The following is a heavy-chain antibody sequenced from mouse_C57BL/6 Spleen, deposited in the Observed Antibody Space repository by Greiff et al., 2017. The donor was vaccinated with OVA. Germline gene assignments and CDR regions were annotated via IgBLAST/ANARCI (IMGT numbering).Heavy chain of an antibody. V-gene: IGHV1-64*01. Sequence: QVQLQQSGAELVKPGASVKLSCKASGYTFTSYWMHWVKQRPGQGLEWIGMIHPNSGSTNYNEKFKSKATLTVDKSSSTAYMQLSSLTSEDSAVYYCARVPLTPKDYYAMDYWGQGTSVTVSS. CDR3: ARVPLTPKDYYAMDY. J-gene: IGHJ4*01. CDR1: GYTFTSYW. CDR2: IHPNSGST.